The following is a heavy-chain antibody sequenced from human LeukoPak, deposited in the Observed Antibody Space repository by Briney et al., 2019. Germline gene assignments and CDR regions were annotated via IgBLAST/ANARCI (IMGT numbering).Heavy chain of an antibody. V-gene: IGHV3-43*02. CDR3: AKAGYFDWLLYY. J-gene: IGHJ4*02. CDR2: ISGDGGST. Sequence: GSLRLPCAASGFTFDDYAMHWVRQAPGKGLEWVSLISGDGGSTYYADSVKGRFTISRDNSKNSLYLQMNSLRTEDTALYYCAKAGYFDWLLYYWGQGTLVTVSS. D-gene: IGHD3-9*01. CDR1: GFTFDDYA.